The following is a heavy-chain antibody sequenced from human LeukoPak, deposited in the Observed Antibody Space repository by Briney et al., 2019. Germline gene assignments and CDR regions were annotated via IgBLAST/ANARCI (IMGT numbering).Heavy chain of an antibody. CDR1: GCSISSGSYY. CDR2: IYTSSST. CDR3: AREQVLAAMGPLCDY. J-gene: IGHJ4*02. V-gene: IGHV4-61*02. Sequence: SETLSLTCTVSGCSISSGSYYGSWIRQPAGEGLGWSGRIYTSSSTNNKSPLKSRVTISADTSKNHFPLNLSSVTAADPAVYYCAREQVLAAMGPLCDYWGQGTLLTVSS. D-gene: IGHD2-2*01.